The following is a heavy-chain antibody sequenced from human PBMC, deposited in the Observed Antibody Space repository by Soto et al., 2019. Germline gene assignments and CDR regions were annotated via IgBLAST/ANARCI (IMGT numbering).Heavy chain of an antibody. V-gene: IGHV3-23*01. D-gene: IGHD2-2*01. Sequence: EVRLLESGGGLVQTGGSLRLSCVASGFIFSNYAMSWVRQAPGKGLEWVSSISSNGGSTYYADSVKGRFTISRDNSKNTLFLQMNSLRVEDTAVFYCVKDVHCSTIDCYPGWFDTWGQGNLVTVSS. CDR3: VKDVHCSTIDCYPGWFDT. CDR2: ISSNGGST. CDR1: GFIFSNYA. J-gene: IGHJ5*02.